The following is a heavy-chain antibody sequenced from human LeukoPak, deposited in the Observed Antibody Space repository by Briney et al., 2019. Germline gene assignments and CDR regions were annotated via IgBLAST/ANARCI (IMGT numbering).Heavy chain of an antibody. D-gene: IGHD6-13*01. Sequence: SETLSLTCAVSGYSINSGHYWGWIRQPPGKGLEWIGSIHHSGTTYYNPSLKSRVTISGDTSKNQFSLKLTYVTATDTAVYYCARAAAADPKNWFDPWGQGTLVTVSS. CDR2: IHHSGTT. J-gene: IGHJ5*02. CDR3: ARAAAADPKNWFDP. V-gene: IGHV4-38-2*01. CDR1: GYSINSGHY.